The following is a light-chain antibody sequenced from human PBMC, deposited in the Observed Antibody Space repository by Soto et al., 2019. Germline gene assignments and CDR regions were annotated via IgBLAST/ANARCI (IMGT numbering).Light chain of an antibody. J-gene: IGLJ1*01. CDR1: SGDIGSYNR. CDR2: DVT. CDR3: SSYTTINTSAWV. Sequence: QSALTQPASVSGSPGQSITISCTGTSGDIGSYNRVSWYQQHPGKAPKLIIYDVTDRPSGVSNRFSGSKSGNTASLTISGLQAEDEAEYYCSSYTTINTSAWVFGTGTKLTVL. V-gene: IGLV2-14*03.